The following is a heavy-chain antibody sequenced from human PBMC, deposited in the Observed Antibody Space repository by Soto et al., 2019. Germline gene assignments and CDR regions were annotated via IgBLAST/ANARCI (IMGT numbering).Heavy chain of an antibody. D-gene: IGHD3-3*01. J-gene: IGHJ5*02. CDR2: INHSGST. V-gene: IGHV4-34*01. CDR1: GGSFSGYY. Sequence: SETLSLTCAVYGGSFSGYYWSWIRQPPGKGLEWIGEINHSGSTNYNPSLKSRVTISVDTSKNQFSLKLSSVTAADTAVYYCARDGTRAYYDFWSGYPRGFDPWGQGTRVTVSS. CDR3: ARDGTRAYYDFWSGYPRGFDP.